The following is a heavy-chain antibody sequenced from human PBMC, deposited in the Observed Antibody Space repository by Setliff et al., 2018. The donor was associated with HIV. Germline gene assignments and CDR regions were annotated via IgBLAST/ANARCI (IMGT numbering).Heavy chain of an antibody. CDR2: IYYSGNT. D-gene: IGHD3-22*01. V-gene: IGHV4-59*08. CDR3: ARSLVPSGYYYGRHAFDI. Sequence: PSETLSLTCSVSGASIRGHYWSWIRQSPGKGLEWIGDIYYSGNTNYNPSFKSRVTISVDTSKNQFSLRVNSVTAADTAVYYCARSLVPSGYYYGRHAFDIWGQGTKVTVSS. CDR1: GASIRGHY. J-gene: IGHJ3*02.